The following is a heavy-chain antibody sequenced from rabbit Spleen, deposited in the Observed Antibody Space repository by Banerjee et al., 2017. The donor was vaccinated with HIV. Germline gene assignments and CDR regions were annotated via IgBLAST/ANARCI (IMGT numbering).Heavy chain of an antibody. J-gene: IGHJ2*01. CDR1: AIDLISNA. Sequence: QEQLKETGGGLVQPGGSLTLSCKASAIDLISNAMSWVRQAPGKGLEWIACIDTNDGDTDYANWPKGRFTISKTSSTTVTLQMTSLTAADTATYFCARNYVNAFDPWGPGTLVTVS. D-gene: IGHD1-1*01. V-gene: IGHV1S45*01. CDR3: ARNYVNAFDP. CDR2: IDTNDGDT.